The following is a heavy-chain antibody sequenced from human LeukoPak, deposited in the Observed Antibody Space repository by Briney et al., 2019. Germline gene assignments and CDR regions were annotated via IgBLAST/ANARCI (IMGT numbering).Heavy chain of an antibody. D-gene: IGHD4-17*01. Sequence: GGSLRLSCAASGFTFSSYAMSWVRQAPGKGLEWVSAISGSGGSTYYADSVKGRFTISRDNSKNTLYLQMNSLRAEDTAVYYCAKSISVGVWTTVTTSIDYWGQGTLVTVSS. J-gene: IGHJ4*02. CDR3: AKSISVGVWTTVTTSIDY. CDR2: ISGSGGST. CDR1: GFTFSSYA. V-gene: IGHV3-23*01.